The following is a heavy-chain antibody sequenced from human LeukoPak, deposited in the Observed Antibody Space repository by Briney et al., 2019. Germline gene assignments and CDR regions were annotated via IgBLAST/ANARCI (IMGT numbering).Heavy chain of an antibody. Sequence: GGSLRLSCAASGFTFSSYGMHWVRQAPGKGLEWVAVISYDGSNKYYADSVKGRFTISRDNSKNTLYLQMNSLRAEDTAVYYCAKDPLYGGAAPHGYYFDYWGQGTLVTVSS. J-gene: IGHJ4*02. V-gene: IGHV3-30*18. CDR2: ISYDGSNK. CDR3: AKDPLYGGAAPHGYYFDY. CDR1: GFTFSSYG. D-gene: IGHD3-16*01.